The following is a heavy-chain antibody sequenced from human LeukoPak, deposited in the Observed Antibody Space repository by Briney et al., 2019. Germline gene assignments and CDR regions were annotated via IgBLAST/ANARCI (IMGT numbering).Heavy chain of an antibody. CDR2: ISYDGSNK. V-gene: IGHV3-30*18. J-gene: IGHJ5*02. D-gene: IGHD3-10*01. CDR1: GFTFNSYG. CDR3: AKVNYGSGSWDRNWFDP. Sequence: GRSLRLSCAASGFTFNSYGMHWVRQAPGKGLEWVAVISYDGSNKYYADSVKGRFTISRDNSKNTLYLQMNSLRAEDTAVYYCAKVNYGSGSWDRNWFDPWGQGTLVTVSS.